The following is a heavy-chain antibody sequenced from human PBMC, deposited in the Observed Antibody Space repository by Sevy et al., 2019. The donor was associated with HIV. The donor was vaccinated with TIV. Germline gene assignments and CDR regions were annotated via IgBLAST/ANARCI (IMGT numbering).Heavy chain of an antibody. CDR3: AKEAVTGGDFDF. CDR2: IPHDEINK. D-gene: IGHD6-19*01. CDR1: GFTFIRYG. J-gene: IGHJ4*02. V-gene: IGHV3-30*18. Sequence: GGSLRPSCPAPGFTFIRYGMHWARQVRAEGWGWVAAIPHDEINKYYADSVKGRFTISRDTSNNTLYLQMNSLRVDDTAVYYCAKEAVTGGDFDFWGQGTLVTVSS.